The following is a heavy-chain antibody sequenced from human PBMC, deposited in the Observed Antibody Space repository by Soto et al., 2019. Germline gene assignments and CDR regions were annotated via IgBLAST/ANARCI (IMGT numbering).Heavy chain of an antibody. CDR2: ISPYSGNT. CDR1: GYIFVNYG. D-gene: IGHD3-10*01. V-gene: IGHV1-18*01. CDR3: AMXDNXVTPTPQDV. Sequence: QVQLVQSGDEVRKPGSSVKVSCKASGYIFVNYGIAWVRQAPGQGLEWMGWISPYSGNTHYASKVQGRLTMTTDTXTXTXYXXXXXXTXXXXAXYYXAMXDNXVTPTPQDVWGQGTTVTVSS. J-gene: IGHJ6*02.